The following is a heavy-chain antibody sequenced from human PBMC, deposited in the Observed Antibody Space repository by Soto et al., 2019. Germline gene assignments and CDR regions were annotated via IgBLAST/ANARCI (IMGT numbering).Heavy chain of an antibody. CDR3: AKHSGPKLRFSDWIGIGAFNV. CDR1: EITFSVYA. Sequence: GGSLRLSCDASEITFSVYAMAWVRQAPGKGLEWVSSISGSGDSTVYADSVKGRFTISRDNSEKILYLQMSSLRAGDSTVYYCAKHSGPKLRFSDWIGIGAFNVWGRGTVVTVSS. V-gene: IGHV3-23*01. J-gene: IGHJ3*01. D-gene: IGHD3-9*01. CDR2: ISGSGDST.